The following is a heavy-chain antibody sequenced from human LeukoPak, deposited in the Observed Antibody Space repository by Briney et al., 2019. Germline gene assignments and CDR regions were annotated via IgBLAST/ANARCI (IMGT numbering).Heavy chain of an antibody. J-gene: IGHJ1*01. V-gene: IGHV4/OR15-8*01. Sequence: SETLSLTCDVSGGSIDSPNWWNWVRQPPGKGLEWIGEIHHDGRINYNPSLKSRLTLSVDTSKNQFSLKLSSVTAADTAVYYCARGDFWSAPFIHWGQGTLVTVSS. CDR3: ARGDFWSAPFIH. CDR1: GGSIDSPNW. D-gene: IGHD3-3*01. CDR2: IHHDGRI.